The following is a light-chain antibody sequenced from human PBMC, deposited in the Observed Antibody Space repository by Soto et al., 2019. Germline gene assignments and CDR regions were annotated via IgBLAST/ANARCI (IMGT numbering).Light chain of an antibody. J-gene: IGKJ4*01. V-gene: IGKV3-20*01. CDR3: QQYGGSPRVT. CDR1: QSVSSNY. CDR2: GAS. Sequence: EIVLTQSPGTLSLSPGERATLSCRASQSVSSNYLAWYQQKPGQAPRLLIYGASSRATGIPDRFSGSGSATDFTLTISRLEPEDVAVYYCQQYGGSPRVTFGGGTKVEIK.